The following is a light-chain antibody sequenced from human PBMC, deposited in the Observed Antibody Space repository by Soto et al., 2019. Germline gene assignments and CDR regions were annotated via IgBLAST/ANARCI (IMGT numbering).Light chain of an antibody. V-gene: IGKV3-15*01. CDR3: QQYKNWPL. CDR2: GAS. J-gene: IGKJ5*01. CDR1: HSVNSH. Sequence: MLMMQSPTPLSVSPGESVTLSCRTSHSVNSHVAWYQQKPGQAPRLLLYGASTRATGIPVRFSGSGFGTEFTLTISSLQSEDFAVYYCQQYKNWPLFGQGTRLEIK.